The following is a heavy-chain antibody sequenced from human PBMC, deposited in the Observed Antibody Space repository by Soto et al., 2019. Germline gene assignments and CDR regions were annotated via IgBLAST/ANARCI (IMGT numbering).Heavy chain of an antibody. V-gene: IGHV3-23*01. J-gene: IGHJ4*02. Sequence: GGSLRLSCAASGFTFSSYAMSWVRQAPGKGLEWVSAISGSGGSTYYADSVKGRFTISRDNSKNTLYLQMNSLRAEDTAVYYCAKIGADADQLWLRPRTSKYYFDYWGQGTLVTVSS. D-gene: IGHD5-18*01. CDR3: AKIGADADQLWLRPRTSKYYFDY. CDR1: GFTFSSYA. CDR2: ISGSGGST.